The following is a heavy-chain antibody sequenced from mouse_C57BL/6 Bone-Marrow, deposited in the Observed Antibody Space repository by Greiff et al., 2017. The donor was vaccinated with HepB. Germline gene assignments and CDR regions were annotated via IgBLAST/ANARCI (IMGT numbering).Heavy chain of an antibody. D-gene: IGHD2-4*01. CDR1: GFNIQDDY. V-gene: IGHV14-4*01. J-gene: IGHJ4*01. Sequence: VQLQQSGAELVRPGASVKLSCTASGFNIQDDYMHWVKQRPEQGLEWIGWIDPENGDTEYASKFQGKATITADTSSNTAYLQLSSLTSEDTAVYYCTYDYDVAYYAMDYWGQGTSVTVSS. CDR3: TYDYDVAYYAMDY. CDR2: IDPENGDT.